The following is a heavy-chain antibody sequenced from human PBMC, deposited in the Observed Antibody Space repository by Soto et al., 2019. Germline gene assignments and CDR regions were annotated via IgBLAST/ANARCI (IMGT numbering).Heavy chain of an antibody. CDR2: MYYSGNT. V-gene: IGHV4-31*03. J-gene: IGHJ5*02. D-gene: IGHD2-21*02. CDR3: ARSSGPTDTWFDP. Sequence: SSETLSLTCIVSDGSVSSDPGYWSWIRQHPGKGLEWIGYMYYSGNTYYNPSLKSRVTISVDRSKNQLSLRLNTVTAADTARYYCARSSGPTDTWFDPWGQGTLVTVSS. CDR1: DGSVSSDPGY.